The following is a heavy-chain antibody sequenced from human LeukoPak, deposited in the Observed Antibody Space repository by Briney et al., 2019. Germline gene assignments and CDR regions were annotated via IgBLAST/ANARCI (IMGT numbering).Heavy chain of an antibody. V-gene: IGHV4-59*08. CDR2: IYYSGST. CDR3: ARHRAYYYYMDV. CDR1: GGSISSNY. Sequence: PSETLSLTCTVSGGSISSNYWSWIRQPPGKGLEWIGYIYYSGSTNYNPSLKSRVTISVDTSKNQFSLKLSSVTAADTAVYYCARHRAYYYYMDVWGKGTTVTVSS. D-gene: IGHD3-10*01. J-gene: IGHJ6*03.